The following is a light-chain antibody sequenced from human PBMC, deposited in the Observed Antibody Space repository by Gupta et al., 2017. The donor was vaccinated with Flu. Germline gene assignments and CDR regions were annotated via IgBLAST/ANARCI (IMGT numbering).Light chain of an antibody. CDR2: KAS. Sequence: DFPMTQSPSTLSATVGDRVTITCRSSQNIEDWLAWYQLKPGKAPQRLIYKASQADGAGSPRCGGSGCLTEVILTIGSLEAEDYSMFQGLQADFRFGEGTRLEIK. V-gene: IGKV1-5*03. CDR3: LQADFR. CDR1: QNIEDW. J-gene: IGKJ5*01.